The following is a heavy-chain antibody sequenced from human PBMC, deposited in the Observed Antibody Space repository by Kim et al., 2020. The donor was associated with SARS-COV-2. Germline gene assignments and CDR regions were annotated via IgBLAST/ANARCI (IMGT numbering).Heavy chain of an antibody. J-gene: IGHJ4*02. CDR1: GFTFGDYA. Sequence: GGSLRLSCTASGFTFGDYAMSWFRQAPGKGLEWVGFIRSKAYGGTTEYAASVKGRFTISRDDSKSIAYLQMNSLKNKDTAVYYCSRDPVYCSGDNWYWLWRGSGQKFDYWGQGTLVTVSS. CDR3: SRDPVYCSGDNWYWLWRGSGQKFDY. CDR2: IRSKAYGGTT. V-gene: IGHV3-49*03. D-gene: IGHD2-15*01.